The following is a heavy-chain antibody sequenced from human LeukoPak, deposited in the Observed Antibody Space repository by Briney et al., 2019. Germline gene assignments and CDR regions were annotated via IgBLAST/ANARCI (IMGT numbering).Heavy chain of an antibody. CDR3: ARVRDCGGGSCFSYLDY. Sequence: GGSLRLSCAASGFTFSSYGIHWVRQAPGEGLEWVAVISADGKTKYYADSVKGRFTISRDNSQNTLDLQMNTLRAEDTAVYYCARVRDCGGGSCFSYLDYWGQGTLVTVSS. D-gene: IGHD2-15*01. V-gene: IGHV3-30*03. CDR1: GFTFSSYG. J-gene: IGHJ4*02. CDR2: ISADGKTK.